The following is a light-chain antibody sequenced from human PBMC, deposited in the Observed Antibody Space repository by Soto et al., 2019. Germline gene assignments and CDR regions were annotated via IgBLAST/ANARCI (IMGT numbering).Light chain of an antibody. Sequence: QTVVTQEPSLTVSLGGTVTLTCSSSTGAVTNTHYANWIQQKPGQPPRSLIYSTSNKYSWTPARFSGSLLGGSAALTLSDVQPEDEADYYCQLYYGATRVFGGGTKVTVL. CDR1: TGAVTNTHY. CDR2: STS. V-gene: IGLV7-43*01. CDR3: QLYYGATRV. J-gene: IGLJ3*02.